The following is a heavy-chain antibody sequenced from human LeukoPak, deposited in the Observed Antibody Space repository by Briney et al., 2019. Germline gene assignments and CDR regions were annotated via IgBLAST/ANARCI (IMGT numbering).Heavy chain of an antibody. V-gene: IGHV4-34*01. CDR2: INHSGST. J-gene: IGHJ4*02. Sequence: PSETLSLTCAVYGGSFSGYYWSWIRQPPGKGLEWIGEINHSGSTNYNPSLKTRVTISRDMSKNLISLKLTSLTAADTAVYFCASHRYWNFLDYWGQGTLVTVSS. D-gene: IGHD1-1*01. CDR1: GGSFSGYY. CDR3: ASHRYWNFLDY.